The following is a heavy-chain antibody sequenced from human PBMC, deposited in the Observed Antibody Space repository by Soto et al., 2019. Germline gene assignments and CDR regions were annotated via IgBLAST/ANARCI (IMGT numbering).Heavy chain of an antibody. CDR3: ARVSGYYDSSGYGLDY. V-gene: IGHV1-69*13. CDR2: IIPIFGTA. Sequence: SVKVSCKASGGTFSSYAISWVRQAPGQGLEWMGGIIPIFGTANYAQKFQGRVTITADESTSTAYMELSSLRSEDTAVYYCARVSGYYDSSGYGLDYWGQGTLVTVSS. CDR1: GGTFSSYA. D-gene: IGHD3-22*01. J-gene: IGHJ4*02.